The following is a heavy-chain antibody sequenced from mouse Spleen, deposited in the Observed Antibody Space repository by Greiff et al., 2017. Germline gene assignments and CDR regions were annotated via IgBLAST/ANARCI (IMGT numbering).Heavy chain of an antibody. CDR1: GYTFTSYW. D-gene: IGHD3-2*01. V-gene: IGHV1-64*01. Sequence: QVQLQQPGAELVKPGASVKLSCKASGYTFTSYWMHWVKQRPGQGLEWIGMIHPNSGSTNYNEKFKSKATLTVDKSSSTAYMQLSSLTSEDSAVYYCARDSSGYVLFADWGQGTLVTVSA. J-gene: IGHJ3*01. CDR2: IHPNSGST. CDR3: ARDSSGYVLFAD.